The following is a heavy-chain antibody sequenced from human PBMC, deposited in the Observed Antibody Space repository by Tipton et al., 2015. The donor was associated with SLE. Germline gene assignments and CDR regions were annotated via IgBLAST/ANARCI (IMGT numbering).Heavy chain of an antibody. Sequence: SLRLSCAASGFTFGNYGMHWVRQAPGKGLEWVAVTSYDGNIEFYGDSVKGRFTISRDNSKNALFLQMNSLRVDDTAIYYGAKAALMTGPFDSWGQGTQVTVSS. D-gene: IGHD3-9*01. J-gene: IGHJ4*02. CDR2: TSYDGNIE. CDR3: AKAALMTGPFDS. CDR1: GFTFGNYG. V-gene: IGHV3-30*18.